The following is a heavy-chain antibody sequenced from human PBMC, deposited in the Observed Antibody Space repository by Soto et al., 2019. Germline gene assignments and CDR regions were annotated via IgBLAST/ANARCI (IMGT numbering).Heavy chain of an antibody. Sequence: SETLSLTCTVSGGSISSGDYYWSWIRQPPGKGLEWIGYIYYSGSTYYNPSLKSRVTISVDTSKNQFSLKLSSVTAADTAVYYCARDHYVYDILTGYGYYYGMDVWGQGT. V-gene: IGHV4-30-4*01. D-gene: IGHD3-9*01. CDR2: IYYSGST. CDR3: ARDHYVYDILTGYGYYYGMDV. CDR1: GGSISSGDYY. J-gene: IGHJ6*02.